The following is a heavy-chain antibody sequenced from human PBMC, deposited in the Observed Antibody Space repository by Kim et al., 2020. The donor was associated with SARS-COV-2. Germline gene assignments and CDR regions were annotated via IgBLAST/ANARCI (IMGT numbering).Heavy chain of an antibody. V-gene: IGHV4-34*01. CDR1: GGSFSGYY. CDR2: INHSGST. Sequence: SETLSLTCAVYGGSFSGYYWSWIRQPPGKGLEWIGEINHSGSTNYNPSLKSRVTISVDTSKNQFSLKLSSVTAADTAVYYCARGPGALIALVLRYYFGM. J-gene: IGHJ6*01. CDR3: ARGPGALIALVLRYYFGM. D-gene: IGHD3-22*01.